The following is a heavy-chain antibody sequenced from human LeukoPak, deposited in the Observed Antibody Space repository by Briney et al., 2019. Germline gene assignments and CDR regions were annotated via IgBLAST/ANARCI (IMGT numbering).Heavy chain of an antibody. J-gene: IGHJ4*02. CDR1: GGSISSYY. D-gene: IGHD3-16*01. CDR2: IYYSGST. Sequence: SETLSLTCTVSGGSISSYYWSWIRQPPGKGLEWIGYIYYSGSTNHNPSLKSRVTISVDTSKNQFSLKLSSVTAADTAVYYCARVRGTRSYYFDYWGQGTLVTVSS. CDR3: ARVRGTRSYYFDY. V-gene: IGHV4-59*01.